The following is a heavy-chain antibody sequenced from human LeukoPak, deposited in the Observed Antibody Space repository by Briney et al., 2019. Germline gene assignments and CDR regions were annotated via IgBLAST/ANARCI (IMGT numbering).Heavy chain of an antibody. Sequence: GGSLRLSCVASGFTFSSYAMGWVRQAAGKGLEWVSDISSSGGTTYYADSVKGRFTISRDNSKNTLYLQMNSLRAEDTALYYCAKDWGSSSSHAFDIWGQGTMVTVSS. CDR3: AKDWGSSSSHAFDI. J-gene: IGHJ3*02. V-gene: IGHV3-23*01. CDR2: ISSSGGTT. D-gene: IGHD6-6*01. CDR1: GFTFSSYA.